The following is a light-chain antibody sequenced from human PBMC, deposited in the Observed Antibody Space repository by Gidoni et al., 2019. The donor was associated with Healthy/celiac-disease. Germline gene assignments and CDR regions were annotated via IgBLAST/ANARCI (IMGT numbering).Light chain of an antibody. CDR2: AAS. J-gene: IGKJ1*01. CDR1: QSISSY. V-gene: IGKV1-39*01. CDR3: QQSYSTPT. Sequence: DIQMTQSPSSLSASVGDRVTITCRAIQSISSYLNWYQQKPGKAPKLLIYAASSLQSGVPSRFSGSGSGTDCTLTISSLQPEDFATYFCQQSYSTPTFGQGTKVEIK.